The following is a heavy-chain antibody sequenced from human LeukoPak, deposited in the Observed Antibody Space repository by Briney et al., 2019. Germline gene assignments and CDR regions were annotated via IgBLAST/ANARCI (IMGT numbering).Heavy chain of an antibody. CDR1: GFTFSNYA. D-gene: IGHD6-13*01. Sequence: PGGSLRLSCAASGFTFSNYAMSWVRQAPGKGLEWVAVISFDGTTKYYADSVKGRFTISRDNSKNTLFLLMNSLRAEDTPVYYCAREGLYSSSPYFDYWGQGTLVTVSS. V-gene: IGHV3-30-3*01. J-gene: IGHJ4*02. CDR3: AREGLYSSSPYFDY. CDR2: ISFDGTTK.